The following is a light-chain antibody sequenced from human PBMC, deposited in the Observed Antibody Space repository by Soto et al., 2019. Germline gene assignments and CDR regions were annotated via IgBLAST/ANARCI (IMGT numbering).Light chain of an antibody. J-gene: IGKJ1*01. CDR3: QQYYSTPQT. CDR2: WAS. Sequence: DIVMTQSPDSLAVSLGERATINCKSSQSVLYSSNNKNYLAWYQQKPGQPPKLLIYWASTRESGVPDRVSGSGSGTDFTITISSLQAEDVAVYYCQQYYSTPQTFGQGTKVDIK. V-gene: IGKV4-1*01. CDR1: QSVLYSSNNKNY.